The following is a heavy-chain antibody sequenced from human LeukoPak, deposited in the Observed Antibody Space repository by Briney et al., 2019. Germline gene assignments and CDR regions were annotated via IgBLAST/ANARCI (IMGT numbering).Heavy chain of an antibody. V-gene: IGHV4-59*08. Sequence: PSETLSLTCTVSGGSISSYYWSWIRQPPGKGLEWIGYIYYSGSTNYNPSLKSRVTISVDTSKNQFSLKLSSVTAADTAVYYCARRLLNFDYWGQGTLVTVSS. CDR3: ARRLLNFDY. CDR1: GGSISSYY. D-gene: IGHD2-15*01. J-gene: IGHJ4*02. CDR2: IYYSGST.